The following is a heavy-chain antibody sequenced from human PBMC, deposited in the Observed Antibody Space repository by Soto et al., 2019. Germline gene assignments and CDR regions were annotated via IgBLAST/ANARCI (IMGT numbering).Heavy chain of an antibody. CDR1: GFTFSNAW. V-gene: IGHV3-15*01. CDR2: IKSKIDGATT. CDR3: STGGNVVPAAI. D-gene: IGHD2-2*01. J-gene: IGHJ4*02. Sequence: EVQLVESGGGLVKPGGSLRLSCAASGFTFSNAWMSWVRQAPGKGLEWVGRIKSKIDGATTDYAAPMKGRFTISRDDSKNTLYLQMNSLKTEDTAVYYCSTGGNVVPAAIWGQGTLVTVSS.